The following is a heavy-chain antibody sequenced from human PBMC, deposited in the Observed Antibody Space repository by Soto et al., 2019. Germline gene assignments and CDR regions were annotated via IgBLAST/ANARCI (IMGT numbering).Heavy chain of an antibody. CDR2: MNPNSGNT. Sequence: ASVKVSCEASGYSYTSYDINWVRQATGQGLEWMGWMNPNSGNTGYAQKFQGRVTMTRNTSISTAYMELSSLRSEDTAVYYCARSPMVREIYYYYYMDVWGKGTTVTVSS. D-gene: IGHD3-10*01. CDR1: GYSYTSYD. J-gene: IGHJ6*03. V-gene: IGHV1-8*01. CDR3: ARSPMVREIYYYYYMDV.